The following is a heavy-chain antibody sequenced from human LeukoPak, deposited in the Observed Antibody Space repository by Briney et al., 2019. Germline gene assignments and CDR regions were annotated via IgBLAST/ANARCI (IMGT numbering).Heavy chain of an antibody. CDR1: GGSISSYY. CDR2: IYHSGST. D-gene: IGHD6-13*01. V-gene: IGHV4-59*01. CDR3: AREGDGIAAAGLDV. Sequence: PSETLSLTCTVSGGSISSYYWSWIRQPPGKGLEWIGYIYHSGSTNYNPSLKSRVTISVDTSKNQFSLKLSSVTAADTAVYYCAREGDGIAAAGLDVWGQGTTVTVSS. J-gene: IGHJ6*02.